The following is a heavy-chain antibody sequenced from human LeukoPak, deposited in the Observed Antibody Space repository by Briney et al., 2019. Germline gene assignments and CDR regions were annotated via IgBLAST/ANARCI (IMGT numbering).Heavy chain of an antibody. CDR1: GFIFSSYW. CDR3: ARDSGFSGTQRGEY. J-gene: IGHJ4*02. Sequence: GGSLRLSCAASGFIFSSYWMAWVRQAPGKGLEWVANIKEDGSDKNYVDSVKGRFTISRDNAKNTLYLQMNSLRAEDTAVYYCARDSGFSGTQRGEYWGQGTLVTVSS. D-gene: IGHD3/OR15-3a*01. CDR2: IKEDGSDK. V-gene: IGHV3-7*01.